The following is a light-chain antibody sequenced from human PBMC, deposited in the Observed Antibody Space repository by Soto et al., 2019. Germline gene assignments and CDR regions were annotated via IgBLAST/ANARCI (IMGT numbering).Light chain of an antibody. CDR1: QSIGTF. J-gene: IGKJ1*01. CDR2: TSF. V-gene: IGKV1-39*01. Sequence: EIVLSQSPSSLSASVGDRVTITCRASQSIGTFLNWYQQKPGEAPNLLIHTSFTLYSGVPSRFSGTGSGTDFTLIISSLQPEDFATYFCQQAFSAEWTFGQGTKVDIK. CDR3: QQAFSAEWT.